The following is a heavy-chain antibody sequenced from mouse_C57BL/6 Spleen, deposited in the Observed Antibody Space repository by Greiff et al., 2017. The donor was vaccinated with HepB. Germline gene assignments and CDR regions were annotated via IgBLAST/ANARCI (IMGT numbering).Heavy chain of an antibody. V-gene: IGHV1-7*01. Sequence: QVHVKQSGAELAKPGASVKLSCKASGYTFTSYWMHWVKQRPGQGLEWIGYINPSSGYTKYNQKFKDKATLTADKSSSTAYMQLSSLTYEDSAVYYCASDGYYEGAWFAYWGQGTLVTVSA. CDR3: ASDGYYEGAWFAY. J-gene: IGHJ3*01. CDR2: INPSSGYT. CDR1: GYTFTSYW. D-gene: IGHD2-3*01.